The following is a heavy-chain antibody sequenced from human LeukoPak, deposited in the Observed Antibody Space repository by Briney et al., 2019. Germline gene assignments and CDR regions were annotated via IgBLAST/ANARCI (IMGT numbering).Heavy chain of an antibody. CDR2: ISWNGIST. J-gene: IGHJ4*02. CDR3: AKGSGGFYSNTLDY. V-gene: IGHV3-43*01. CDR1: GFTFDDYT. Sequence: GGSLRLSCAASGFTFDDYTMHWVRQAPGKGLEWVSLISWNGISTYYADSVKGRFTISRDNSKNSLYLQMNSLRTEDTALYYCAKGSGGFYSNTLDYWGQGTLVTVSS. D-gene: IGHD4-11*01.